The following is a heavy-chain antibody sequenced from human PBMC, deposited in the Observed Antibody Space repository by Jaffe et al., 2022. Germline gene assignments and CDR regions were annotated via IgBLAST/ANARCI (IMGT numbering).Heavy chain of an antibody. J-gene: IGHJ3*02. CDR3: ARQTPRSGYPDGAAFDI. Sequence: QVQLQESGPGLVKPSETLSLTCAVSGYSISNDYYWGWIRQPPGKGLEWIGTFYHSGSTYYNPSLKSRVTISVDSSKTHFSLKLSSVTAADTAVYYCARQTPRSGYPDGAAFDIWGQGTMVTVSS. V-gene: IGHV4-38-2*01. CDR1: GYSISNDYY. CDR2: FYHSGST. D-gene: IGHD3-22*01.